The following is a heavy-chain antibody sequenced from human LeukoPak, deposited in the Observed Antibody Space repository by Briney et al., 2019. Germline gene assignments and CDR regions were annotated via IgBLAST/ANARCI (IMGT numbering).Heavy chain of an antibody. CDR1: GYTFTGYY. CDR3: ARGYGGNTLDAFDI. V-gene: IGHV1-2*02. J-gene: IGHJ3*02. D-gene: IGHD4-23*01. CDR2: INPNSGGT. Sequence: ASVKVSCKASGYTFTGYYMHWVRQAPGQGLEWMGWINPNSGGTNYAQKFQGRVTMTRDTSISTAYMELSRLRSDDTAVYYCARGYGGNTLDAFDIWGQGTMVTVSS.